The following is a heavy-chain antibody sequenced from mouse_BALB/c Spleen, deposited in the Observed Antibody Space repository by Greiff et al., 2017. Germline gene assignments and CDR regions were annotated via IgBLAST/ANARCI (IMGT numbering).Heavy chain of an antibody. CDR3: AREVPPAYGDPFAY. D-gene: IGHD2-13*01. CDR1: GFTFSDYY. J-gene: IGHJ3*01. CDR2: ISDGGSYT. Sequence: EVMLVESGGGLVKPGGSLKLSCAASGFTFSDYYMYWVRQTPEKRLEWVATISDGGSYTYYPDSVKGRFTISRDNAKNNLYLQMSSLKSEDTAMYYCAREVPPAYGDPFAYWGQGTLVTVSA. V-gene: IGHV5-4*02.